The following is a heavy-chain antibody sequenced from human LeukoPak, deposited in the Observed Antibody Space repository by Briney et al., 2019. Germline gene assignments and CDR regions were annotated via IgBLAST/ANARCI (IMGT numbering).Heavy chain of an antibody. CDR2: INPIFGTA. J-gene: IGHJ5*02. CDR1: GGTFSSYA. Sequence: GASVKVSCKASGGTFSSYAISWVRQAPGQGLEWMGRINPIFGTANYAQKFQGRVTITTDESTSTAYMELSSLRSEDTAVYYCARESGITIFGVVIDNNWFDPWGQGTLVTVSS. D-gene: IGHD3-3*01. V-gene: IGHV1-69*05. CDR3: ARESGITIFGVVIDNNWFDP.